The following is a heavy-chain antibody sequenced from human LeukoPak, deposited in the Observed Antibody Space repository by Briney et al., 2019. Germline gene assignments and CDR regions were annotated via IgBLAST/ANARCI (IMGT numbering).Heavy chain of an antibody. J-gene: IGHJ4*02. Sequence: SVKVSCKASGGTFSSYAISWVRQAPGQGLEWMGRITPILGIANYAQKFQGRVTITADKSTSTAYMELSSLRSEDTAVYYCARASGVMSPKPFDYWGQGTLVTVSS. V-gene: IGHV1-69*04. CDR2: ITPILGIA. CDR1: GGTFSSYA. CDR3: ARASGVMSPKPFDY. D-gene: IGHD3-16*01.